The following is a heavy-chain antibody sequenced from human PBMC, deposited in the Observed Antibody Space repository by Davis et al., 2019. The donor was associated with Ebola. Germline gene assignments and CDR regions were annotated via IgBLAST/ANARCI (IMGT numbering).Heavy chain of an antibody. J-gene: IGHJ4*02. CDR2: IITGGST. D-gene: IGHD4-11*01. CDR3: TSTVTTGDY. Sequence: GGSLRLSCAASGFTFSSYAMSWVRQAPGKGLEWVSAIITGGSTYYADSVKGRFTISRDSSKTTLYLQMNSLKTEDTAVYYCTSTVTTGDYWGQGTLVTVSS. CDR1: GFTFSSYA. V-gene: IGHV3-23*01.